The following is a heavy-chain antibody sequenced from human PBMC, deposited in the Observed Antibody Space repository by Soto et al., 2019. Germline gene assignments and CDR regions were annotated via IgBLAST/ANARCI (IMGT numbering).Heavy chain of an antibody. CDR1: GFSFSDYY. CDR3: AKDNCISTSCYRLYNWFDP. CDR2: ISYGGSNK. D-gene: IGHD2-2*01. V-gene: IGHV3-30*18. Sequence: GGSLRLSCAVSGFSFSDYYMSWIRQAPGKGLEWVAVISYGGSNKYYADSVKGRFTISRDNSKNTLYLQMNNLRAEDTAVYYCAKDNCISTSCYRLYNWFDPWGQGNLVTVSS. J-gene: IGHJ5*02.